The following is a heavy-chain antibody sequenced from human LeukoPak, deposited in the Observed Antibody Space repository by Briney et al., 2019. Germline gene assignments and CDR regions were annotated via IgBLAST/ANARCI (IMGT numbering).Heavy chain of an antibody. V-gene: IGHV1-2*02. CDR1: GYTFTGYY. CDR3: ARAPGGNPGNFDY. J-gene: IGHJ4*02. CDR2: INPNSGGT. D-gene: IGHD4-23*01. Sequence: GASVKVSCKASGYTFTGYYMHWVRQAPGQGLEWMGWINPNSGGTNYAQKFQGRVTMTRDTSISTAYMELSRLRSDDTAVYYCARAPGGNPGNFDYWGQGTLVTVSS.